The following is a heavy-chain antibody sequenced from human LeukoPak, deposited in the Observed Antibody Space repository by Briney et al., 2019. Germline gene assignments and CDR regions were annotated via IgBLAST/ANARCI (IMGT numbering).Heavy chain of an antibody. V-gene: IGHV3-23*01. Sequence: GGSLRLSCAASGFTFSSYAMSWVRQAPGKGLEWVSAISCSGGSTYYADSVKGRFTISRDNSKNTLYLQMNSLRAEDTAVYYCAKDTSPEVWFGELLFHYWGQGTLVTVSS. CDR2: ISCSGGST. D-gene: IGHD3-10*01. J-gene: IGHJ4*03. CDR3: AKDTSPEVWFGELLFHY. CDR1: GFTFSSYA.